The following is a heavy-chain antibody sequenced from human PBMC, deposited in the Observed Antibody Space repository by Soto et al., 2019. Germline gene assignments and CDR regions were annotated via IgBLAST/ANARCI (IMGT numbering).Heavy chain of an antibody. V-gene: IGHV1-3*01. CDR3: ARRVRGNYYYYYMDV. CDR1: GYTFTSYA. CDR2: INAYNGNT. D-gene: IGHD3-10*01. J-gene: IGHJ6*03. Sequence: GASVKVSCKASGYTFTSYAMHWVRQAPGQRLEWMGWINAYNGNTKYAQKLQGRVTMTTDTSTSTAYMELRSLRSDDTAVYYCARRVRGNYYYYYMDVWGKGTTVTVSS.